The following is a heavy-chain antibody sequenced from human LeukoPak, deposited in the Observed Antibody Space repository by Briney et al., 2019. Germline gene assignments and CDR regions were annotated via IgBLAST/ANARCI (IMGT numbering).Heavy chain of an antibody. Sequence: GASVKVSCKASGYTFTDSYMDWVRQAPGRRLEWMGWINPNSGDTNYAQKFQGRVTMTRDTSISTAYMELSRLTSDDTAVYYCTRDINWNYGYWGQGTLVTVSS. V-gene: IGHV1-2*02. CDR3: TRDINWNYGY. CDR1: GYTFTDSY. D-gene: IGHD1-7*01. CDR2: INPNSGDT. J-gene: IGHJ4*02.